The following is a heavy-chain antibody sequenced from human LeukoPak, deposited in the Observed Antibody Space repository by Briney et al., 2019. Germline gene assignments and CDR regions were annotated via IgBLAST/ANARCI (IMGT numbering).Heavy chain of an antibody. Sequence: PGGSLRLSCAASGFTFSSYSMNWVRQAPGKGLEWVSYISSSSSTIYYADSVKGRFTISRDNAKNSLYLQMNSLRAEDTAVYYCAGSGIAVAGSFDYWGQGTLVTVSS. D-gene: IGHD6-19*01. CDR1: GFTFSSYS. CDR2: ISSSSSTI. CDR3: AGSGIAVAGSFDY. V-gene: IGHV3-48*04. J-gene: IGHJ4*02.